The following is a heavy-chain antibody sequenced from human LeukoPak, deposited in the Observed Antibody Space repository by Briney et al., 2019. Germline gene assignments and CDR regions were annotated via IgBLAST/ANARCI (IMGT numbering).Heavy chain of an antibody. CDR1: GYSFTSYW. D-gene: IGHD4-17*01. J-gene: IGHJ4*02. CDR2: IYPGDSDT. Sequence: GESLQISCKCSGYSFTSYWIGWVRQLPGKGLEWMGIIYPGDSDTTYGPSFQGQVTISADKSISTAYLQWNSLKASDTAMYYCARHVRSTPFDYWGQGTLVTVSS. V-gene: IGHV5-51*01. CDR3: ARHVRSTPFDY.